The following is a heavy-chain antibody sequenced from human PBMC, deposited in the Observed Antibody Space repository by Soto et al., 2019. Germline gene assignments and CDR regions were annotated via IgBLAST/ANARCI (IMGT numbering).Heavy chain of an antibody. D-gene: IGHD6-6*01. J-gene: IGHJ6*02. Sequence: GASVKVSCKASGGTFSSYAISWVRQAPGQGLEWMGGIIPIFGTANYAQKFQGRVTITADESTSTAYMELSSLRSEDTAVYYCSTTGGAARLHYGMDVWGQGTTVTAP. CDR1: GGTFSSYA. V-gene: IGHV1-69*13. CDR3: STTGGAARLHYGMDV. CDR2: IIPIFGTA.